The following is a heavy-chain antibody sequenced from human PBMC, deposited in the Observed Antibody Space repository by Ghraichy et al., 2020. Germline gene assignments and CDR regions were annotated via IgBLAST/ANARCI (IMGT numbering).Heavy chain of an antibody. V-gene: IGHV4-59*01. J-gene: IGHJ6*02. CDR3: ARSSPDSSGWYGLNYYYYYGMDV. CDR1: GGSISSYY. Sequence: SQTLSLTCTVSGGSISSYYWSWIRQPPGKGLEWIGYIYYSGSTNYNPSLKSRVTISVDTSKNQFSLKLCSVSAADTAVYYCARSSPDSSGWYGLNYYYYYGMDVWGQGTTVTVSS. D-gene: IGHD6-19*01. CDR2: IYYSGST.